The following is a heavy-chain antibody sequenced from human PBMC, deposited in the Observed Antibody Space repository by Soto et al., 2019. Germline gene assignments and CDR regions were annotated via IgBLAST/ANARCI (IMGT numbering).Heavy chain of an antibody. Sequence: QVQLQESRPGLVKPSETLSLTCTVSGGSISSYYWSWIRQPPGKGLEVYGYIYYNGNTTYNPSLTSRDTMSVEGSKNQCSVKQRSLTAADTAVYYCSRDGTDAIRSYGVDGWVQGTGVTVSS. CDR1: GGSISSYY. J-gene: IGHJ6*02. CDR3: SRDGTDAIRSYGVDG. CDR2: IYYNGNT. D-gene: IGHD1-1*01. V-gene: IGHV4-59*01.